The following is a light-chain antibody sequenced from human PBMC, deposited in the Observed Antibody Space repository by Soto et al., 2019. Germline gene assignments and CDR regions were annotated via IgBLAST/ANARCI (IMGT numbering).Light chain of an antibody. CDR3: TSFRSVNSRP. CDR1: SSDVGGYNY. CDR2: DVS. V-gene: IGLV2-14*03. J-gene: IGLJ2*01. Sequence: QSALTQPASVSGSPGQSITISCSGTSSDVGGYNYVSWYQQHPGKAPKLMIFDVSNRPSGVSNRFSGSKSGNTASLTISSLQAEDEGDYYCTSFRSVNSRPFGRGTKLTVL.